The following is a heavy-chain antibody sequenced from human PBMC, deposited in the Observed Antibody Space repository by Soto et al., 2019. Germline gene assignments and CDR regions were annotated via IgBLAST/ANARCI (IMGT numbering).Heavy chain of an antibody. Sequence: PGGSLRLSCAASGFTFSDYYMSWIRQAPGKGLEWVSYISSSSSYTNYADSVKGRFTISRDNAKNSLYLQMNGLRAEDTAVYYCARFACGGSCRMYYFDYWGQGTLVTVSS. J-gene: IGHJ4*02. V-gene: IGHV3-11*06. CDR3: ARFACGGSCRMYYFDY. D-gene: IGHD2-15*01. CDR1: GFTFSDYY. CDR2: ISSSSSYT.